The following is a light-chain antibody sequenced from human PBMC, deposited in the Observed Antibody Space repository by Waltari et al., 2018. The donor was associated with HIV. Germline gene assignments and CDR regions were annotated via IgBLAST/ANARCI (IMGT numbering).Light chain of an antibody. J-gene: IGKJ2*01. CDR1: QSISSY. CDR3: QQSYSTPYT. CDR2: AAS. Sequence: DIQMTQYSSSLSASVGDRVTITCRASQSISSYLNWYQQKPGKAPKLLIYAASSLQSGVPSRFSGSGSGTDFTLTISSPQPEDFATYYCQQSYSTPYTFGQGTKLEIK. V-gene: IGKV1-39*01.